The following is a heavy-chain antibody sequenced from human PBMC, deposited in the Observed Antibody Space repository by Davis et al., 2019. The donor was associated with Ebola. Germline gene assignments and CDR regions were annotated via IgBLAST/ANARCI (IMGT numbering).Heavy chain of an antibody. J-gene: IGHJ4*02. CDR1: GGSISTYY. CDR2: IYYNGDA. D-gene: IGHD4-17*01. V-gene: IGHV4-59*01. Sequence: SETLSLTCTVSGGSISTYYWSWIRQPPGRGLDYIGYIYYNGDADYNPSLNSRVTFSLDTSENQFSLKLTSVTAADTAMYYCARVKTGDYGERRFDYWGQGTLVTVSS. CDR3: ARVKTGDYGERRFDY.